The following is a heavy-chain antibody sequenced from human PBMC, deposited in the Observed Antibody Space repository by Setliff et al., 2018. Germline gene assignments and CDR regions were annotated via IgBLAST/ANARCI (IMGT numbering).Heavy chain of an antibody. CDR3: ARASLGKFGSAVEYFHH. Sequence: GGSLRLSCEGSGLTLSHYWMHWVRQGPGKGLVWVSYINFDGTSTNYADSVKGRFTISRDNAKNTAYLQMNRLRADDTAVYYCARASLGKFGSAVEYFHHWGQGTLVTVSS. D-gene: IGHD2-15*01. CDR1: GLTLSHYW. V-gene: IGHV3-74*01. J-gene: IGHJ1*01. CDR2: INFDGTST.